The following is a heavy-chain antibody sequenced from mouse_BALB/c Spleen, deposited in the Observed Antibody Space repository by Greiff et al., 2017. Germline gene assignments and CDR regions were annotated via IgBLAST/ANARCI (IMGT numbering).Heavy chain of an antibody. CDR2: ISDGGSST. D-gene: IGHD2-1*01. J-gene: IGHJ4*01. Sequence: EVKLVESGGGLVKPGGSLKLSCAASGFTFSDYYMYWVRQTPEKRLEWVATISDGGSSTYYPDSVKGRFTISRDNAKNNLYLQMSSLKSEDTAMYYCARDPYGNYETYAMDYWGQGTSVTVSS. CDR3: ARDPYGNYETYAMDY. V-gene: IGHV5-4*02. CDR1: GFTFSDYY.